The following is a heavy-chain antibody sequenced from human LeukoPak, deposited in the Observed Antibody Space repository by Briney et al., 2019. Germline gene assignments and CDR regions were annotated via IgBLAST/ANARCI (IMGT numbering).Heavy chain of an antibody. J-gene: IGHJ5*02. CDR1: GGSFSGYY. CDR3: ARGDSSSSSGNWFDP. Sequence: PSETLSLTCAVYGGSFSGYYWSWIRQPPGRGLEWIGEINHSGSTNYNPSLKSRVTISVDTSKNQFSLKLSSVTAADTAVYYCARGDSSSSSGNWFDPWGQGTLVTVSS. CDR2: INHSGST. V-gene: IGHV4-34*01. D-gene: IGHD6-6*01.